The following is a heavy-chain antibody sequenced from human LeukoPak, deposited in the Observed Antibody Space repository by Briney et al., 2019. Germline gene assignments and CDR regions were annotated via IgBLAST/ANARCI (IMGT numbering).Heavy chain of an antibody. CDR1: GYIFTDYA. CDR2: VGTYDGKT. Sequence: ASVKVSCKASGYIFTDYAIVWVRQAPGQGLKWIGWVGTYDGKTNYAQEVQDRVTMTTDTSASTAYVELRSLTSDDTALYYCAKLMDNNYDGSAFDYWGQGTLVTVSS. V-gene: IGHV1-18*01. CDR3: AKLMDNNYDGSAFDY. D-gene: IGHD3-22*01. J-gene: IGHJ4*02.